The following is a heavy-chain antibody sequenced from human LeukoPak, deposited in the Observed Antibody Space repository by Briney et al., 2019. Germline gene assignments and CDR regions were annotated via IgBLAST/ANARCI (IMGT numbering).Heavy chain of an antibody. J-gene: IGHJ6*02. CDR2: IWYDGSNK. D-gene: IGHD6-13*01. CDR1: GFTFSSYG. V-gene: IGHV3-33*01. Sequence: GGSLRLSCAASGFTFSSYGMHWVRQAPGKGLEWVAVIWYDGSNKYYADSVKGRFTISRDNSKNTLYLQMNSLRAEDTAVYYCAIETLIAEGYYYYGMDVWGQGTTVTVSS. CDR3: AIETLIAEGYYYYGMDV.